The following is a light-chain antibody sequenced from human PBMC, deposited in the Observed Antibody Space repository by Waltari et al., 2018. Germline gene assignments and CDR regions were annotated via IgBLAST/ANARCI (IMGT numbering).Light chain of an antibody. J-gene: IGKJ1*01. V-gene: IGKV3-20*01. Sequence: EIVLTQSPATLSLSPGERATLSCRASQSVGRTLAWYQQKPGQAPRLLIYGASSRATDIPDRFSGSGSGTDFSLTINRLEPEDFAVYFCQHYVRLPATFGQGTKVEIK. CDR2: GAS. CDR3: QHYVRLPAT. CDR1: QSVGRT.